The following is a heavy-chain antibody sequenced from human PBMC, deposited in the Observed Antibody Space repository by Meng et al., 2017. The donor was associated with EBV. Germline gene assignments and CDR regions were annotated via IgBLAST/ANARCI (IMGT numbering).Heavy chain of an antibody. J-gene: IGHJ4*02. V-gene: IGHV3-73*02. D-gene: IGHD2-2*01. Sequence: VQRGGAGGGLGPACGSMTRSCAASGFPFSGSAMSWVRQASGKGLELVGRIRSKAKSYATAYAASVKGRFTISRDDSKNTAYLQMNSLKTEDTAVYYCTRMSSPLDYWGQGTLVTVSS. CDR2: IRSKAKSYAT. CDR1: GFPFSGSA. CDR3: TRMSSPLDY.